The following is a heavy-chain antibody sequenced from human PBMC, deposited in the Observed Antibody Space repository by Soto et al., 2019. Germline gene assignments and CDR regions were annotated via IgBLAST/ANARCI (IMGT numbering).Heavy chain of an antibody. J-gene: IGHJ4*02. D-gene: IGHD3-22*01. Sequence: QVQLVESGGGVVQPGRSLRLSCAASGFTFSSYGMHWVRQAPGKGLEWVAVIWYDGSNKYYADSVKGRFTISRDNSKNTLYLPMNSLRAEDTAVYYWASDDDSSGYPRYYFDYWGQGTLVTVSS. CDR3: ASDDDSSGYPRYYFDY. V-gene: IGHV3-33*01. CDR1: GFTFSSYG. CDR2: IWYDGSNK.